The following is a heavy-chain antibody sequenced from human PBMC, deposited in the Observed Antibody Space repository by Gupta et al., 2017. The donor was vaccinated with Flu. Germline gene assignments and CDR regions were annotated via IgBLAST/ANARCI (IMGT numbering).Heavy chain of an antibody. J-gene: IGHJ4*02. D-gene: IGHD2-2*02. CDR2: ISDDGSNK. Sequence: QVQLVESGGGVVQPGRSLRLSCSASGFTFRNYGMHWVRQAPGKGLEWVAVISDDGSNKYYADSVKGRFTISRDNSKNTLYLQMNSLRAEDTAVYYCAKDYDGYCSSTSCYTFDYWGQGTLVTVSS. CDR3: AKDYDGYCSSTSCYTFDY. V-gene: IGHV3-30*18. CDR1: GFTFRNYG.